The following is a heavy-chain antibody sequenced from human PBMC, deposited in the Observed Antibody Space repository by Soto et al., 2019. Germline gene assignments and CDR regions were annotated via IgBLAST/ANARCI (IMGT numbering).Heavy chain of an antibody. CDR1: GGSISSYY. CDR3: ARSWRSVTGTTSWFDP. J-gene: IGHJ5*02. D-gene: IGHD1-20*01. V-gene: IGHV4-59*01. Sequence: SETLSLTCTVSGGSISSYYWSWIRQPPGKGLEWIGYIYYSGSTNYNPSLKSRVTISVDTSKNQFSLKLSSVTAADKEVYYCARSWRSVTGTTSWFDPWGQAILFTVS. CDR2: IYYSGST.